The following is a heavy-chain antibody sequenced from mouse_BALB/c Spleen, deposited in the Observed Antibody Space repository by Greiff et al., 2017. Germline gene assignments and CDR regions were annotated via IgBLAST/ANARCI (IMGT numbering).Heavy chain of an antibody. Sequence: VLLVESGPGLVAPSQSLSITCTVSGFSLTSYGVHWVRQPPGKGLEWLGVIWADGSTNYNSALMSRLSISKDNSKSQVFLKMNSLQTDDTAMYYCARGGLGTAWSRGAMDYWGQGTTVTVSS. D-gene: IGHD3-1*01. J-gene: IGHJ4*01. CDR3: ARGGLGTAWSRGAMDY. V-gene: IGHV2-9*02. CDR1: GFSLTSYG. CDR2: IWADGST.